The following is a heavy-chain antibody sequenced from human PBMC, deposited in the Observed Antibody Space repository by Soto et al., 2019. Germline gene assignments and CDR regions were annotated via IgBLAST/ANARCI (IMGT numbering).Heavy chain of an antibody. CDR2: IYYSGST. J-gene: IGHJ6*02. CDR3: ARDYYGSGSYEYYYGMDV. V-gene: IGHV4-30-4*01. D-gene: IGHD3-10*01. Sequence: LSLTCTVSGGSISSGDYYWSWIRQPPGKGLEWIGYIYYSGSTYYNPSLKSRVTISVDTSKNQFSLKLSSVTAADTAVYYCARDYYGSGSYEYYYGMDVWGQGTTVTVYS. CDR1: GGSISSGDYY.